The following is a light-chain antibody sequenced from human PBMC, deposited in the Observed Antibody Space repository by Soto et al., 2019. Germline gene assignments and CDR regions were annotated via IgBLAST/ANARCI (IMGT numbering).Light chain of an antibody. V-gene: IGKV3-15*01. J-gene: IGKJ5*01. Sequence: HTPATLCRSTRYRSSLSCRARQSVSSNLAWYQQKPGQAPKLLIYGASKRATGFPARFSGSGSGTEFTLTISSLQSADFAIYYCPQDNKWTPKFCHGTRLEVK. CDR1: QSVSSN. CDR2: GAS. CDR3: PQDNKWTPK.